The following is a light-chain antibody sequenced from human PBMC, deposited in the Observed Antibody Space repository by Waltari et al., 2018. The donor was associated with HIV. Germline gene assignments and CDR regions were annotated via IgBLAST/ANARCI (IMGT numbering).Light chain of an antibody. J-gene: IGLJ3*02. CDR1: SNDVGGYNY. CDR3: ESYTSTSVWV. Sequence: QSALTQPASVSGSPGQSITISCTGSSNDVGGYNYVSWYQQHPGKAPRLMIYDVSTRPAGVSDRCSGSKSGDTASLTISGLQPEDEADYSCESYTSTSVWVFGGGTRLTVL. V-gene: IGLV2-14*03. CDR2: DVS.